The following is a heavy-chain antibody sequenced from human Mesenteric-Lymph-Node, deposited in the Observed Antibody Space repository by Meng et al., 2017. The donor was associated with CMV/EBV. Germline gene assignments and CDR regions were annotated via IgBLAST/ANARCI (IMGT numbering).Heavy chain of an antibody. CDR1: GYNFTTNI. Sequence: CKASGYNFTTNIIHWVRQAPGEGLEWMGWINTGNGKPRYSQNFQGRVTITRDTSANTAFMEVNSLRSEDTALYYCAREGAVTGLDLDYWGPGTLVTVSS. V-gene: IGHV1-3*04. D-gene: IGHD6-19*01. CDR3: AREGAVTGLDLDY. J-gene: IGHJ4*02. CDR2: INTGNGKP.